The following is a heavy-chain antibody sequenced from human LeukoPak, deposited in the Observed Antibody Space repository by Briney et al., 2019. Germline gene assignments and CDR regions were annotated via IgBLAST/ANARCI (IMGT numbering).Heavy chain of an antibody. V-gene: IGHV1-69*13. D-gene: IGHD5-24*01. CDR2: IIPIFGTA. Sequence: SVKVSCKASGGTFSSYAISWVRQAPGQGLEWMGGIIPIFGTANYAQKFQGRVTITADESTSTAYMELSSLRSEDTAVYYCARDLGSRDGYNPPNLFDNWGQGTLVTVSS. J-gene: IGHJ4*02. CDR1: GGTFSSYA. CDR3: ARDLGSRDGYNPPNLFDN.